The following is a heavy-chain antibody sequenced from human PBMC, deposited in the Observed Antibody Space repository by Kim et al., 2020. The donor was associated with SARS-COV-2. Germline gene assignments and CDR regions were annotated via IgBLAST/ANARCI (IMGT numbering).Heavy chain of an antibody. CDR3: ARDPPSLATYGYYGYFDY. D-gene: IGHD5-18*01. CDR1: GFTFSSYG. Sequence: GGSLRLSCAASGFTFSSYGRHWVRQAPGKGLEWVAVISYDGSNKYYADSVKGRYTISRDNSKNTLYLQMNSLRAEDTAVYYCARDPPSLATYGYYGYFDYWGQGTLVPVPS. V-gene: IGHV3-33*05. CDR2: ISYDGSNK. J-gene: IGHJ4*02.